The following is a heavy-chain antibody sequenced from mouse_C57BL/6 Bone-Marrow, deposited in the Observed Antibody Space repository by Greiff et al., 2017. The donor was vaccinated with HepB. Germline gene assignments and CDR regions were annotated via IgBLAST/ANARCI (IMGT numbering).Heavy chain of an antibody. D-gene: IGHD1-1*01. Sequence: QVQLQQPGAELVKPGASVKLSCKASGYTFTSYWMHWVKQRPGQGLEWIGMIHPNSGSTNYNEKFKSKATLTVDNSSSTAYMQLSSLTSEDSAVYYCAREGAASGYYYGSSYWYFDVWGTGTTVTVSS. CDR1: GYTFTSYW. J-gene: IGHJ1*03. CDR2: IHPNSGST. CDR3: AREGAASGYYYGSSYWYFDV. V-gene: IGHV1-64*01.